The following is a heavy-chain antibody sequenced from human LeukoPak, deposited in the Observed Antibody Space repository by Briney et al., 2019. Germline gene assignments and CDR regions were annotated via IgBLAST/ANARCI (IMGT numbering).Heavy chain of an antibody. V-gene: IGHV3-48*03. CDR3: ARVGYYGSGSYYKFDY. CDR1: GFTFSSYE. D-gene: IGHD3-10*01. J-gene: IGHJ4*02. Sequence: PGGSLRLSCAASGFTFSSYEMNWVRQAPGKGLEWVSYISSSGSTIYYADSVKGRFTISRDNAKNLLYLQMNSLRAEDTAVYYCARVGYYGSGSYYKFDYWGQGTLVTVSS. CDR2: ISSSGSTI.